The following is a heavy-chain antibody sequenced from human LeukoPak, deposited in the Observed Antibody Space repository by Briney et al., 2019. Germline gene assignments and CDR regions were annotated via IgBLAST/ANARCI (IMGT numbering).Heavy chain of an antibody. CDR2: IWSDGINK. V-gene: IGHV3-33*01. CDR3: AANFDF. Sequence: GGSLRLSCAASGXTFSNYGMHWVRQAPGKGLEWVAVIWSDGINKYYIDSVKGRFTISRDNSKNTVYLQMNSLRTEDTALYYCAANFDFWGQGTLVTVSS. CDR1: GXTFSNYG. J-gene: IGHJ4*02.